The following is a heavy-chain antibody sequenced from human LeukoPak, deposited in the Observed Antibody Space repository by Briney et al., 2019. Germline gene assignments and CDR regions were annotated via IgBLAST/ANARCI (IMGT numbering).Heavy chain of an antibody. V-gene: IGHV1-2*02. Sequence: ASVKVSCKASGYTFTGYYMHWVRQAPGQGLEWMGWINPNSGGTNYAQKFQGRVTMTRDTSISTAYMELSRLRSDDTAVYYCARAWQSTTGTTGYWGQGTLVTVSS. CDR3: ARAWQSTTGTTGY. D-gene: IGHD1-1*01. CDR1: GYTFTGYY. J-gene: IGHJ4*02. CDR2: INPNSGGT.